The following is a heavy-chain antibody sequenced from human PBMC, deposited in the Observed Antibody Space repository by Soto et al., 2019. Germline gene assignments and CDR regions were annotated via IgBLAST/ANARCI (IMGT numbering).Heavy chain of an antibody. Sequence: QVQLQESGPGLVKPSQTLSLTCTVSGGYISSGGYYWSWIRQHPGKGLEWIGYIYYSGSTYYNPSLKSRVTISVDTSKNQFSLKVSSVTAADTAVYYCARDSTVTTGYDAFDIWGKGTMVTVSS. D-gene: IGHD4-17*01. CDR1: GGYISSGGYY. CDR2: IYYSGST. J-gene: IGHJ3*02. V-gene: IGHV4-31*03. CDR3: ARDSTVTTGYDAFDI.